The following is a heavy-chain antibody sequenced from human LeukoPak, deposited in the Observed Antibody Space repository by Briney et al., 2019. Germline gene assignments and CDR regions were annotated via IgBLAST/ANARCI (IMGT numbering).Heavy chain of an antibody. D-gene: IGHD4-17*01. J-gene: IGHJ4*02. CDR3: ARVDYAYGHYGPLDY. CDR2: IIPIFGKA. Sequence: SVKVSCKASGGTFSSYAISWVRQAPGQGLEWMGGIIPIFGKANYAQKFQGRVTITADKSTSTAYMEMSSLRSEDTAVYYCARVDYAYGHYGPLDYWGQGTLVTVSS. CDR1: GGTFSSYA. V-gene: IGHV1-69*06.